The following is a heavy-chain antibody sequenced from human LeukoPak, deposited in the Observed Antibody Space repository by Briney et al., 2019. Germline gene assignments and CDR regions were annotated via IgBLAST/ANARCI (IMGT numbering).Heavy chain of an antibody. V-gene: IGHV3-33*06. CDR3: AKDQDPHSYGSGSYAPFDY. J-gene: IGHJ4*02. Sequence: PGGSLRLSCAASGFTFITYGMHWVRQAPGKGLQWVAVIWYDGSNKYYADSVKGRFTISRDNSKNTLYLQINSLGADDTAVYYCAKDQDPHSYGSGSYAPFDYWGQGTLVTVSS. CDR2: IWYDGSNK. D-gene: IGHD3-10*01. CDR1: GFTFITYG.